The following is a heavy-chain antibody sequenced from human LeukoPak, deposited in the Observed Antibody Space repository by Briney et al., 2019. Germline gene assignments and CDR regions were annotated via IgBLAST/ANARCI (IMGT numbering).Heavy chain of an antibody. CDR2: ISRTSSYI. CDR1: GFTFRSYN. D-gene: IGHD2-15*01. CDR3: ARVLETDCSGGSCYSGLDY. V-gene: IGHV3-21*01. J-gene: IGHJ4*02. Sequence: GGPLRLSCAAPGFTFRSYNMNGVRGAPGKGLEWGSSISRTSSYIYYADSVKGLFTISRDNAQNSLYLQMNSLSFEDTAVYYCARVLETDCSGGSCYSGLDYWGQGTLVTVSS.